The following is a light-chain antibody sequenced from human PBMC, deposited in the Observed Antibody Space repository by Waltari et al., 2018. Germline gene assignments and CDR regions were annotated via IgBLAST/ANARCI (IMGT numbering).Light chain of an antibody. Sequence: DIVMTQSPDSLAVSLGERATINCKSSQSLLYSSNNKNYLAWYQQKPGQPPKLLVYWAFTRESGVPDRFSGSGSGTDFTLTISSLQAEDVAVYYCQQYYTTLYTFGQGTKLEIK. J-gene: IGKJ2*01. V-gene: IGKV4-1*01. CDR1: QSLLYSSNNKNY. CDR3: QQYYTTLYT. CDR2: WAF.